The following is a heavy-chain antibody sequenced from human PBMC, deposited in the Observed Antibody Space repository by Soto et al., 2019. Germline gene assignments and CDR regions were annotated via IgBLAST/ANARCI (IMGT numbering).Heavy chain of an antibody. D-gene: IGHD2-15*01. V-gene: IGHV1-69*06. Sequence: QMQLVQSGAEVKKPGSSVKVSCKASGGTLTNFINYPINWVRQAPGQGLEWMGGIVPNIGTVNYAQKFQGRVTITADKSTGTAYMELSSLRSEDTALYYCARRDQGGFLRYLDNWGQGTLVTVSS. J-gene: IGHJ4*02. CDR1: GGTLTNFINYP. CDR2: IVPNIGTV. CDR3: ARRDQGGFLRYLDN.